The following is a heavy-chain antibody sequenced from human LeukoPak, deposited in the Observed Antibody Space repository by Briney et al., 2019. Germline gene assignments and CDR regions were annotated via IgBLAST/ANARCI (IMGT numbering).Heavy chain of an antibody. Sequence: GGSLRLSCAASGFTFDDYGMRWVRQAPGKGLEWVSGINWNGGSTGYADSVKGRFTISRDNAKNSLYLQMNSLRAEDTALYYCARTRKRYQLLPGGDYWGQGTLVTVSS. CDR2: INWNGGST. D-gene: IGHD2-2*01. V-gene: IGHV3-20*04. CDR3: ARTRKRYQLLPGGDY. CDR1: GFTFDDYG. J-gene: IGHJ4*02.